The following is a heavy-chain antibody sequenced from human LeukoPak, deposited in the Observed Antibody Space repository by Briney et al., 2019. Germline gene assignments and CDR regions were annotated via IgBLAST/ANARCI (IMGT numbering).Heavy chain of an antibody. D-gene: IGHD5-12*01. CDR3: AAKGGFAD. Sequence: SLRPSCAASGLSFSSYEMGWASQAPGEGLEWISYVSSTGSAIFYADSVKRRFTISRDYAKNSLDLQMKSLRGEDTAFYYCAAKGGFADWGQGTLVTVSS. V-gene: IGHV3-48*03. J-gene: IGHJ4*02. CDR1: GLSFSSYE. CDR2: VSSTGSAI.